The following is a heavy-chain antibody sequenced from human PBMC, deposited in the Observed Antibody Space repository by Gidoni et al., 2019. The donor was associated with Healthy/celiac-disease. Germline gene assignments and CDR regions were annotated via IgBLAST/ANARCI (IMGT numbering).Heavy chain of an antibody. CDR1: GGTFSSYA. D-gene: IGHD3-10*01. V-gene: IGHV1-69*01. Sequence: QVQLVQSGAEVKKPGSSVKVSCKASGGTFSSYAISWVRQAPGQGLEWMGGIITIFGTANYEQKFQGRVTITADESTSTAYMELSSLRSEDTAVYYCARVVSENSGSYVAYFDYWGQGTLVTVSS. CDR3: ARVVSENSGSYVAYFDY. J-gene: IGHJ4*02. CDR2: IITIFGTA.